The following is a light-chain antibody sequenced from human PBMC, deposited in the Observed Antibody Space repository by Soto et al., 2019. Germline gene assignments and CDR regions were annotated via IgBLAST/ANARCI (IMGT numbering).Light chain of an antibody. CDR2: QDN. J-gene: IGLJ2*01. CDR3: QAWDINTAV. CDR1: NLGDKY. V-gene: IGLV3-1*01. Sequence: SSELTQAPAVSVSPGQTGSISCSGDNLGDKYVSWYQQKPGQSPVLVISQDNKRPSGIPERFSGSNSGNTATLTIRGTQAMDEAHYFCQAWDINTAVFGGGTKLTVL.